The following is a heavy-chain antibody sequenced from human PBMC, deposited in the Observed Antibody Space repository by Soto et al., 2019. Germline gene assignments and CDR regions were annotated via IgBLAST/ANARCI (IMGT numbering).Heavy chain of an antibody. V-gene: IGHV6-1*01. D-gene: IGHD6-19*01. CDR2: TYYRSKWYN. CDR3: ARKPAGTVDYYYYGMDV. CDR1: GDSVSSNSAA. Sequence: SQTLSLTCAISGDSVSSNSAAWNWIRQSPSRGLEWLGRTYYRSKWYNDYAVSVKSRITINPDTSKNQFSLQLNSVTPEDTAAYYCARKPAGTVDYYYYGMDVWGQGTTVTVSS. J-gene: IGHJ6*02.